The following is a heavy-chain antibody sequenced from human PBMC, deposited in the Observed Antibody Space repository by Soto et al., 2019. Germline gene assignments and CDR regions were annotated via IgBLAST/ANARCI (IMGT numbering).Heavy chain of an antibody. J-gene: IGHJ6*03. D-gene: IGHD3-10*01. CDR3: AREYTYYYGSGENYMDV. CDR1: GFTFSSYA. CDR2: ISYDGSNK. V-gene: IGHV3-30-3*01. Sequence: PGGSLRLSCAASGFTFSSYAMHWVRQAPGKGLEWVAVISYDGSNKYYADSVKGRFTISRDNAKNSLYLQMNSLRAEDTAVYYCAREYTYYYGSGENYMDVWGKGTTVTVSS.